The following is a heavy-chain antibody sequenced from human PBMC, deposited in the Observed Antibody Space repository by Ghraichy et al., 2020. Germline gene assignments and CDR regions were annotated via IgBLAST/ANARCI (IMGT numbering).Heavy chain of an antibody. CDR3: ARDNTIFGFALGTSDL. Sequence: GGSLRLSCAASEFTFDKFTMHWVRQAPGKGLEWVAVISSDGKTQYYSASVKGRFTVSRDNSRNVLLLQVSGLRADDAGVYYCARDNTIFGFALGTSDLWGQGTTVTVSS. V-gene: IGHV3-30*04. D-gene: IGHD3-3*01. CDR2: ISSDGKTQ. J-gene: IGHJ3*01. CDR1: EFTFDKFT.